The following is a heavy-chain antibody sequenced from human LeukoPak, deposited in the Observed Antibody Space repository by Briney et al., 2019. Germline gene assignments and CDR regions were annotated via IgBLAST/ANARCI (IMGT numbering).Heavy chain of an antibody. CDR1: GFTFSYYG. CDR2: IYYDEGYD. V-gene: IGHV3-33*01. CDR3: ARDKVRGVVWGAADDALDV. J-gene: IGHJ3*01. D-gene: IGHD3-10*01. Sequence: PGRSLRISCTASGFTFSYYGMHWVRQAPGKGPEWVAFIYYDEGYDYYLDSVKGRFTISRDSSKNIVYLQMNDLRADDTAVYYCARDKVRGVVWGAADDALDVWGQGTMVTVSS.